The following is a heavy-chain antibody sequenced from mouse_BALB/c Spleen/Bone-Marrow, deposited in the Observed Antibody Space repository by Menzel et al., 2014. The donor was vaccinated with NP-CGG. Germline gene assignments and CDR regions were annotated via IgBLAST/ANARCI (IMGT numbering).Heavy chain of an antibody. J-gene: IGHJ4*01. CDR2: INPGSGGT. Sequence: VQVVESGAELVRPGTSVKVSCKASGYAFTNYLIEWVKQRPRRGLEWIGVINPGSGGTNYNEKFKGKATLTADKSSSTAYMQLSSLTSDDSAVYFCARSGYGNYFYAMDYWGQGTSVTVSS. CDR1: GYAFTNYL. CDR3: ARSGYGNYFYAMDY. D-gene: IGHD2-10*02. V-gene: IGHV1-54*01.